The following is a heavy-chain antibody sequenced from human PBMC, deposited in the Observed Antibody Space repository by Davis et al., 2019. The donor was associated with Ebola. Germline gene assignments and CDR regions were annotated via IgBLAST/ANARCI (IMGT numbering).Heavy chain of an antibody. CDR2: INWDGSLT. CDR3: AVGAAVITPLDS. Sequence: GESLKISCGGSPFTFEDYTMHWVRQVPGKGLEWVSLINWDGSLTYYADSVKGRFTISRDNNKKSLYLQMRNLRTDDSALYYCAVGAAVITPLDSWGQGTLVTVSS. CDR1: PFTFEDYT. D-gene: IGHD4-23*01. V-gene: IGHV3-43*01. J-gene: IGHJ4*02.